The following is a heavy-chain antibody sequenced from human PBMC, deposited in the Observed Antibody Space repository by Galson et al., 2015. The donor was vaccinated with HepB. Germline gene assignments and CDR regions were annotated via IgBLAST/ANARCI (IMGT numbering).Heavy chain of an antibody. CDR1: GFALSTYS. D-gene: IGHD3-3*01. J-gene: IGHJ4*02. CDR2: ISSTGWYI. Sequence: SLRLSCAASGFALSTYSMNWVRQAPGKGLEWVSSISSTGWYIYYADSVKGRFTISRDNAKNSLYLQMNSLRVEDTAVYYCTGDEKRRAFGVAARWGQGALVTVSS. CDR3: TGDEKRRAFGVAAR. V-gene: IGHV3-21*01.